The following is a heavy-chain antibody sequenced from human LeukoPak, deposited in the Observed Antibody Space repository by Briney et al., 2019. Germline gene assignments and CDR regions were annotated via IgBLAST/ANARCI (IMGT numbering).Heavy chain of an antibody. CDR3: ARLSGYSSGHYYSDY. D-gene: IGHD3-22*01. CDR1: GGSISSGDYY. J-gene: IGHJ4*02. Sequence: SQTLSLTCTVSGGSISSGDYYWSWIRQPPGKGLEWIGYIYYRGSTNYNPSLKSRVTISVDTSKNQFSLKLSSVTAADTAVYYRARLSGYSSGHYYSDYWGQGTLVTVSS. CDR2: IYYRGST. V-gene: IGHV4-61*08.